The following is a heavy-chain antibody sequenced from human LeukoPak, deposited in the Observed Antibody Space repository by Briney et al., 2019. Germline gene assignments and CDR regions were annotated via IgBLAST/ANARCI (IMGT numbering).Heavy chain of an antibody. CDR2: ISYDGSNK. V-gene: IGHV3-30*18. CDR3: AKERAWGSYYGGFGY. Sequence: GGSLRLSCAASGFTFSSYGMHWVRQAPGKGLEWVAVISYDGSNKYYADSVKGRFTISRDNSKNTLYLQMNSLRAEDTAVYYCAKERAWGSYYGGFGYWGQGTLVTVSS. D-gene: IGHD1-26*01. J-gene: IGHJ4*02. CDR1: GFTFSSYG.